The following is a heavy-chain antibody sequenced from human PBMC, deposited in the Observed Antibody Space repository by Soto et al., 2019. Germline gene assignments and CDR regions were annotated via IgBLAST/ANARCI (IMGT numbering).Heavy chain of an antibody. CDR2: ISAYNGNT. CDR1: GYTFTSYG. D-gene: IGHD3-10*01. J-gene: IGHJ4*02. V-gene: IGHV1-18*01. Sequence: QVQLVQSGAEVKKPGASVEVSCKPSGYTFTSYGITWVRQAPGQGLEWMGWISAYNGNTNYAQKFQGRVTMTTDTSTSTAYMELRSLGSDDTAVYDCASGWFGEFVYQFDYWGQGTLVTVSS. CDR3: ASGWFGEFVYQFDY.